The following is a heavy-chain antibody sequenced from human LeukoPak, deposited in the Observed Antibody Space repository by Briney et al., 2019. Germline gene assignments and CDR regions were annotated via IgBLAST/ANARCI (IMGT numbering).Heavy chain of an antibody. D-gene: IGHD3-16*01. J-gene: IGHJ3*02. Sequence: GGSLRLSCAASGFTFSSYEMNWVRQAPGKGLECVSGFYGGGSTDYADSVKGRFTISRDNYKNTQYLQMNSMRAEDTAVYYCARVGAVGGVFRAFDIWGQGTMVTVSS. CDR3: ARVGAVGGVFRAFDI. V-gene: IGHV3-66*01. CDR2: FYGGGST. CDR1: GFTFSSYE.